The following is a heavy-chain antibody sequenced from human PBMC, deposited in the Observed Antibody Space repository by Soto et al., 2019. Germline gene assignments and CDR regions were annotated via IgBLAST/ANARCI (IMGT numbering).Heavy chain of an antibody. Sequence: SETLSLTCTVSGGSISSYYWSWIRQPPGKGLEWIGYIYYSGSTNYNPSLKSRVTISVDTSKNQFSLKLSSVTAADTAVYYCARHWTPGYFDYWGQGTLVTVSS. J-gene: IGHJ4*02. D-gene: IGHD3-10*01. CDR3: ARHWTPGYFDY. CDR1: GGSISSYY. V-gene: IGHV4-59*08. CDR2: IYYSGST.